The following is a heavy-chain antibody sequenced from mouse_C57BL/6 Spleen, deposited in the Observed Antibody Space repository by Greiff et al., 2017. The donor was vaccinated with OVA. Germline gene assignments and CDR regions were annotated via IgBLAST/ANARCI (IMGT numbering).Heavy chain of an antibody. V-gene: IGHV1-64*01. J-gene: IGHJ3*01. D-gene: IGHD2-12*01. Sequence: QVQLQQSGAELVKPGASVKLSCKASGYTFTSSWMNWVKQRPGQGLEWIGMIPPNSGSTNYNEKFKSKATLTVDKSSSTAYMQLRSLTSEDSAVYFCARSYDWFAYWGQGTLVTVSA. CDR2: IPPNSGST. CDR3: ARSYDWFAY. CDR1: GYTFTSSW.